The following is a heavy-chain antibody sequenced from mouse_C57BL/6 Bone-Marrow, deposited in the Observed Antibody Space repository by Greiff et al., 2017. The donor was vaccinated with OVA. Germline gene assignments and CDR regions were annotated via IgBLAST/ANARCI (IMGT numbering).Heavy chain of an antibody. CDR1: GYSFTGYF. J-gene: IGHJ2*01. CDR3: ARGDGSSPFDY. Sequence: LVEPGDSVKISCKASGYSFTGYFMNWVMQSHGKSLEWIGRINPYNGDTFYNQKFKGKATLTVDKSSSTAHMELRSLTSEDSAVYYCARGDGSSPFDYWGQGTTLTVSS. CDR2: INPYNGDT. D-gene: IGHD1-1*01. V-gene: IGHV1-20*01.